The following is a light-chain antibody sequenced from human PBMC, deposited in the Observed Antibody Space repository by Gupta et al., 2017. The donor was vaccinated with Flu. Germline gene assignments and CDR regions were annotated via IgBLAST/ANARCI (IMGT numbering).Light chain of an antibody. CDR2: QES. CDR1: NLGDKY. Sequence: SYELTQPPSVSVSPGQTASITCSGDNLGDKYACWYQQKPGPSPVLVIYQESKGPSGIPERFSGSNSGNTATLTISGTQAMDEADDYCQAWDSSNTFGGGTKLTVL. V-gene: IGLV3-1*01. CDR3: QAWDSSNT. J-gene: IGLJ2*01.